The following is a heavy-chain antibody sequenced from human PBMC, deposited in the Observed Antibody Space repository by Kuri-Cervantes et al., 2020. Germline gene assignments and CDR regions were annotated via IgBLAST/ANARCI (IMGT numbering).Heavy chain of an antibody. CDR2: ISAYNGNT. CDR1: GYTFTSYG. J-gene: IGHJ4*01. Sequence: ASVKVSCKASGYTFTSYGISWVRQAPGQGLEWMGWISAYNGNTNYAQKLQGRVTMTTDTSTSTAYMELRSLRPDDTAVYYCARDDPNLNVDTATNDYWGQGTLVTVSS. CDR3: ARDDPNLNVDTATNDY. V-gene: IGHV1-18*01. D-gene: IGHD5-18*01.